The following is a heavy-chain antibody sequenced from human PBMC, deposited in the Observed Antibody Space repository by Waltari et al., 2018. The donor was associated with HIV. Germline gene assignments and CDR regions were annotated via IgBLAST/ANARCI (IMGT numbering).Heavy chain of an antibody. CDR3: AKDETNGMDA. V-gene: IGHV3-30*02. J-gene: IGHJ6*02. Sequence: QVQLVESGGGVVQPGGSLKVSCEASGFRFSGYLMFWVRQTPGKGLEWVAFIRHDGSERYYGDSVKGRFTVSRDNSKNTLYLQMNSLRPEDTAVYFCAKDETNGMDAWGQGITVIVSS. CDR1: GFRFSGYL. CDR2: IRHDGSER.